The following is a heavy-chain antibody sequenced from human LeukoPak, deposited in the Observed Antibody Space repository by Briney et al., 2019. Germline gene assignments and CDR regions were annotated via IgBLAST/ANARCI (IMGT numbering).Heavy chain of an antibody. Sequence: SETLSLTCAVYGGSFNDFYWTWIRQTPGQGLEWIGEINHTGSATYSSSLKSRVIMSADTSKNQFSQKLTSVTAADTAMYYCVRGRYCSSTDCYNWFDPWGRGTPVTVSS. CDR1: GGSFNDFY. CDR3: VRGRYCSSTDCYNWFDP. CDR2: INHTGSA. V-gene: IGHV4-34*01. J-gene: IGHJ5*02. D-gene: IGHD2-2*01.